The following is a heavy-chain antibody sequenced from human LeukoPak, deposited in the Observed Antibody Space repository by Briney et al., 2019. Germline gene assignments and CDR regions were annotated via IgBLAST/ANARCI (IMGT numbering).Heavy chain of an antibody. J-gene: IGHJ6*02. CDR2: ISSTSNYI. V-gene: IGHV3-21*04. Sequence: GGSLRLSCAASGFTFSSHSMSWVRQAPGKGLEWVSSISSTSNYIYYADSVKGRFTISRDNSKNTLYLQMNSLRAEDTAVYYCARDPVTVTNYYGMDVWGQGTTVTVSS. CDR1: GFTFSSHS. D-gene: IGHD4-17*01. CDR3: ARDPVTVTNYYGMDV.